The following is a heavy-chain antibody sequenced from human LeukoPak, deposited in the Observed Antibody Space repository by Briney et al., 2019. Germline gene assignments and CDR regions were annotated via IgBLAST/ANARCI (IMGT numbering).Heavy chain of an antibody. V-gene: IGHV1-2*06. CDR1: GGTFSSYA. J-gene: IGHJ5*02. Sequence: ASVKVSCKASGGTFSSYAISWVRQAPGQGLEGMGRINPNSGGTNYAQKFQGRVTMTRDTSISTAYMELSRLRSDDTAVYYCARDSGSYFSSTNWFDPWGQGTLVTVSS. D-gene: IGHD1-26*01. CDR3: ARDSGSYFSSTNWFDP. CDR2: INPNSGGT.